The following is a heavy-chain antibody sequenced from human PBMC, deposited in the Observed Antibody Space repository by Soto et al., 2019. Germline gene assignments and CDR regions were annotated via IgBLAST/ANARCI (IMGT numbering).Heavy chain of an antibody. D-gene: IGHD4-17*01. CDR2: INPSGST. CDR3: ARPHDYGGNDAFDI. V-gene: IGHV4-34*01. Sequence: SETLSLTCAVYGGSFSGYYWSWIRQPPGKGLEWIGEINPSGSTNYNPSLKSRVTISVDTSKNQFSLKLSSVTAADTAVYYCARPHDYGGNDAFDIWGQGTMVTVSS. CDR1: GGSFSGYY. J-gene: IGHJ3*02.